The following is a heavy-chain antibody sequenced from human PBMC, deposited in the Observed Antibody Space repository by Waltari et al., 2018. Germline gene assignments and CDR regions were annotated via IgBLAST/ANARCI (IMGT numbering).Heavy chain of an antibody. CDR2: IYTSGST. Sequence: QVQLQESGPGLVTPSQTLSLTCTVSGGSIDSCSYYWSWIRQPAGKGLEWMGRIYTSGSTNYNPSLKSRVTISVDTSKNQFSLKLNSVTAADTAVYYCARLWFRELSGIDFWGQGSTVTVSS. J-gene: IGHJ6*02. D-gene: IGHD3-10*01. CDR1: GGSIDSCSYY. V-gene: IGHV4-61*02. CDR3: ARLWFRELSGIDF.